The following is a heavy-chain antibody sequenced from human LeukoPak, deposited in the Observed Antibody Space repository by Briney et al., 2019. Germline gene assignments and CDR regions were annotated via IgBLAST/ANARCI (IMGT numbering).Heavy chain of an antibody. D-gene: IGHD5/OR15-5a*01. CDR2: IRYDGSNK. Sequence: PGGSLRLSCAASGFTFSTHGMHWVRQAPGQGLEWVAFIRYDGSNKYYADSVKGRFTISRDNSKTTLYLQMNSLKTEDTAVYYCTRDSVYGGLCWGQGTLVTVSS. J-gene: IGHJ4*02. CDR3: TRDSVYGGLC. CDR1: GFTFSTHG. V-gene: IGHV3-30*02.